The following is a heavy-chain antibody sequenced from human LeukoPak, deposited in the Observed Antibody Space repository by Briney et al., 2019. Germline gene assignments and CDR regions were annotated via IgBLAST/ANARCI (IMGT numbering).Heavy chain of an antibody. CDR2: IYYSGST. V-gene: IGHV4-34*01. CDR1: GGSFSGYY. Sequence: PSETLSLTCAVYGGSFSGYYWSWIRQPPGKGLEWIGSIYYSGSTYYNPSLKSRVTISVDTSKNQFSLKLSSVTAADTAVYYCARVRSGPGNNWFDPWGQGTLVTVSS. J-gene: IGHJ5*02. CDR3: ARVRSGPGNNWFDP.